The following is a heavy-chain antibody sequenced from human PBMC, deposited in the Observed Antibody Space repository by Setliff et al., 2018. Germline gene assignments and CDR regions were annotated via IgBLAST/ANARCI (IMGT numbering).Heavy chain of an antibody. CDR3: ARGETYYYDSSGYEGKYYFDY. J-gene: IGHJ4*02. V-gene: IGHV4-38-2*01. D-gene: IGHD3-22*01. CDR2: IYHSGST. CDR1: GYSISSGYY. Sequence: PSDTLSLTCAVSGYSISSGYYWGWIRQPPGKGLEWIGSIYHSGSTYYNPSLKSRVTISVDTSKNQFSLKLSSVTAADTAVYYCARGETYYYDSSGYEGKYYFDYWGQGTLVTVSS.